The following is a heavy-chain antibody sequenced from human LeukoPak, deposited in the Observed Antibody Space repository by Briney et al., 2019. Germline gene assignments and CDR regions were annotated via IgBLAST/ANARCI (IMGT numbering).Heavy chain of an antibody. CDR3: ARHKSPLPLH. CDR2: IYYSGST. D-gene: IGHD3-10*01. J-gene: IGHJ4*02. CDR1: DESLSAHY. Sequence: SETLSLTCTVYDESLSAHYWGWIRQPPGKGLEWIGSIYYSGSTNYNPSLESRVTISVDTSKNQFSLNLTSVTAADTAVYYCARHKSPLPLHWGQGTLVTVSS. V-gene: IGHV4-39*01.